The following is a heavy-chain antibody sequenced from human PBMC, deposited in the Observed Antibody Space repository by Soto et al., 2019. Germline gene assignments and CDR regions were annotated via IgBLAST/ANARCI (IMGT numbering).Heavy chain of an antibody. CDR3: AKDLPLGDTMARDFSPGAFDI. V-gene: IGHV3-23*01. Sequence: GGSLRLSCAASGFTFSSYAMSWVRQAPGKGLEWVSAISGSGGSTYYADSVKGRFTISRDNSKNTLYLQMNSLRAEDTAVYYCAKDLPLGDTMARDFSPGAFDIWGQGTMVTVSS. CDR1: GFTFSSYA. CDR2: ISGSGGST. D-gene: IGHD3-10*01. J-gene: IGHJ3*02.